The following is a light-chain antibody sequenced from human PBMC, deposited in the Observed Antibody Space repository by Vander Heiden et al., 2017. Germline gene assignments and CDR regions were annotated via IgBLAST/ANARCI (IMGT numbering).Light chain of an antibody. CDR3: RQYLQTSYT. CDR1: QSLLHSNGYNY. J-gene: IGKJ3*01. Sequence: DIVMTQSPLSLPVTPGEPASISCRSSQSLLHSNGYNYLDWYLQKPGQSPQLLIYLGSNRASGVPDRFSGSGSGTDFTLKISRVEAEDVGVYYCRQYLQTSYTFGHGTKVDIK. CDR2: LGS. V-gene: IGKV2-28*01.